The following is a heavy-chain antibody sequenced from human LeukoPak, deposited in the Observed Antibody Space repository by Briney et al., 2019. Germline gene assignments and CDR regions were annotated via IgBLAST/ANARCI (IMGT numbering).Heavy chain of an antibody. J-gene: IGHJ4*02. V-gene: IGHV4-39*01. CDR3: ARQDGSYYPYCFDY. Sequence: KTSETLSLTCTVSGGSISSSSYYWGWIRQPPGKGLEWIGSIYYSGSTYYNPSLKSRVTISVDTSKNQFSLKLSSVTAADTAVYYCARQDGSYYPYCFDYWGQGTLVTVSS. D-gene: IGHD1-26*01. CDR1: GGSISSSSYY. CDR2: IYYSGST.